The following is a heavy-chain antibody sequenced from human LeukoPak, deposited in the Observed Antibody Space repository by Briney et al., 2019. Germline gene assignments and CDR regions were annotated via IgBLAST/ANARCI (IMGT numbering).Heavy chain of an antibody. Sequence: PGESLKISRKASGYRFPSYWITWVRQMPGKGLEWMGIIYPGDSDTRYSPSFQGQVTISADKSISTAYLQWSSLKASDTAMYYCARHEPLGGSLRAYNWFDPWGQGTLVTVSS. CDR3: ARHEPLGGSLRAYNWFDP. D-gene: IGHD1-26*01. CDR1: GYRFPSYW. V-gene: IGHV5-51*01. CDR2: IYPGDSDT. J-gene: IGHJ5*02.